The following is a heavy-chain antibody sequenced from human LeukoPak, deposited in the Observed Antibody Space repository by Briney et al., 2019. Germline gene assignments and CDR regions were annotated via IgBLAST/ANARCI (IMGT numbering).Heavy chain of an antibody. CDR1: GYTFTGYY. CDR2: INPNSGGT. J-gene: IGHJ2*01. Sequence: GASVKVSCKASGYTFTGYYMHWVRQAPGQGLEWMGWINPNSGGTNYAQKFQGRVTMTRDTSISTAYMELSRLRSDDTAVYYCAKDHRGDYGYWYFDLWGRGTLVTVSS. D-gene: IGHD4-17*01. V-gene: IGHV1-2*02. CDR3: AKDHRGDYGYWYFDL.